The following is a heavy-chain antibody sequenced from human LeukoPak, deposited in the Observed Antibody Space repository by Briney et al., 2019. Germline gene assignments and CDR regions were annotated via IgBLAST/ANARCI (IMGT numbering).Heavy chain of an antibody. CDR1: GFTVSSNC. V-gene: IGHV3-53*01. J-gene: IGHJ6*02. Sequence: GGSLRLSCAASGFTVSSNCVSWVRQAPGKGLEWVSVIYSGGTTYYADSVKGRFTISRDNSKNTLYLQMNSLRAEDTAVYYCARAHPSGSLRGLGMDVWGQGTTVTVSS. CDR2: IYSGGTT. CDR3: ARAHPSGSLRGLGMDV. D-gene: IGHD3-10*01.